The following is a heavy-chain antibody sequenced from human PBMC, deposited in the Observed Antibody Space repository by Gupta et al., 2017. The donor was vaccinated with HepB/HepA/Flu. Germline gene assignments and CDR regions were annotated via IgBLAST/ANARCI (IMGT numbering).Heavy chain of an antibody. Sequence: EVQLVESGGGLVKPGGSLRLSCAASGFTFSSYSMNWVRQAPGKGLEWFSSISSSSSYIYYADSVKGRFTISRDNAKNSLYLQMNSLRAEDTAVYYCARDRPNGYGGNSGLDYWGQGTLVTVS. D-gene: IGHD4-23*01. V-gene: IGHV3-21*01. J-gene: IGHJ4*02. CDR1: GFTFSSYS. CDR2: ISSSSSYI. CDR3: ARDRPNGYGGNSGLDY.